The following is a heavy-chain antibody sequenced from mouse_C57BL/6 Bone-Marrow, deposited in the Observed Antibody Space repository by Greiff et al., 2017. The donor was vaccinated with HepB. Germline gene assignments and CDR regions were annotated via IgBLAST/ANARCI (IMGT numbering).Heavy chain of an antibody. D-gene: IGHD2-5*01. Sequence: QVQLQQSGPELVKPGASVKISCKASGYAFSSSWMNWVKQRPGKGLEWIGRIYPGDGDTNYNGKFKGKATLTADKSSSTAYMQLSSLTSEDSAVYFCARRDSNYGAWFAHWGQGTLVTVSA. CDR1: GYAFSSSW. J-gene: IGHJ3*01. CDR3: ARRDSNYGAWFAH. V-gene: IGHV1-82*01. CDR2: IYPGDGDT.